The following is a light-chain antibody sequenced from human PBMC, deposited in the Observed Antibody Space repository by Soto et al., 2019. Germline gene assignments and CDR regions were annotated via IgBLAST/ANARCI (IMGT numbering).Light chain of an antibody. J-gene: IGKJ1*01. Sequence: EIVMTQSPATLSVSPGERATLSCRASQSVSSNLAWYQRKPGQAPRLLIYGASTRATGIPARFSASGSGTEFTLTISSLQSEDFAVYYCQQYNNWPQTFGQGTKVEIK. CDR2: GAS. CDR1: QSVSSN. V-gene: IGKV3-15*01. CDR3: QQYNNWPQT.